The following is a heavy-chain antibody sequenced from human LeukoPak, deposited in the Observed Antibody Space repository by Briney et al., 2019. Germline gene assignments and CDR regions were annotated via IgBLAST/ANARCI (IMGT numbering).Heavy chain of an antibody. D-gene: IGHD2-15*01. CDR1: GYTFTSYD. CDR3: ARVPSTRGRRSGGSCYLIDY. J-gene: IGHJ4*02. CDR2: VNPNSGNT. Sequence: ASVKVSCKASGYTFTSYDINWVRQATGQGLEWMGWVNPNSGNTGYAQKFQGRVTMTRNTSISTAYMELSSLRSEDTAVHYCARVPSTRGRRSGGSCYLIDYWGQGTLVTVSS. V-gene: IGHV1-8*01.